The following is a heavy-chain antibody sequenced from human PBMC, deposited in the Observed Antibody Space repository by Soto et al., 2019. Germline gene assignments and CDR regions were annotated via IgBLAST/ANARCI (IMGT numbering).Heavy chain of an antibody. CDR1: GFTFSKFW. J-gene: IGHJ5*02. V-gene: IGHV3-7*03. Sequence: DVQLVESGGGLVQPGGSLRLSCTASGFTFSKFWTSWVRQAPGKGLEWVANIKHDGSQSYYVDSVKGRFTISRDNAKNSLYLQVNSLRVDDTAVYYCARLLLYSASGRGWFDPRGQGTLVTVSS. D-gene: IGHD2-2*02. CDR2: IKHDGSQS. CDR3: ARLLLYSASGRGWFDP.